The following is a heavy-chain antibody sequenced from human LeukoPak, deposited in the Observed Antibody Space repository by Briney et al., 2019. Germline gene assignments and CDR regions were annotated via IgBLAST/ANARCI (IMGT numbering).Heavy chain of an antibody. CDR3: ARHVNGWFDP. CDR2: IYYSGST. CDR1: GGSISSSSYY. D-gene: IGHD2-8*01. Sequence: PSETLSLTCTVSGGSISSSSYYWGWIRQPSGKGLEWIGSIYYSGSTYYNPSLKSRVTISVDTSKNQFSLKLSSVTAADTAVYYCARHVNGWFDPWGQGTLVTVSS. J-gene: IGHJ5*02. V-gene: IGHV4-39*01.